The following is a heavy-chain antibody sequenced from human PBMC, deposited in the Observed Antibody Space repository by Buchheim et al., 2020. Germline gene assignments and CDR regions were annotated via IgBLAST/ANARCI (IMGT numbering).Heavy chain of an antibody. Sequence: QVQLQESGPGLVKPSETLSLTCTVSGGSISSYYWSWIRQPPGKGLEWIGYIYYSGSTNYNPSLKSRVTISVDTSKNQFSLKLSSVTAADTAVYYCARDRLYDSSGYYYEDWFDPWGQGTL. D-gene: IGHD3-22*01. CDR1: GGSISSYY. J-gene: IGHJ5*02. CDR2: IYYSGST. V-gene: IGHV4-59*01. CDR3: ARDRLYDSSGYYYEDWFDP.